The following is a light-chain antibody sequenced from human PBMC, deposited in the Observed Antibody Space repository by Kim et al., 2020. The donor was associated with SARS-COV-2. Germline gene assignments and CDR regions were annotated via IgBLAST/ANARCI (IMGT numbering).Light chain of an antibody. Sequence: TVTISCTGSSGSSASNYVQWYQQRPGSAPTTVIYGDNQRPSGVPHRFSGSIDRSSNSASLTISGLKTEDEADYYCQSYDRSNPRVVFGGGTQLTVL. CDR3: QSYDRSNPRVV. CDR1: SGSSASNY. J-gene: IGLJ3*02. V-gene: IGLV6-57*02. CDR2: GDN.